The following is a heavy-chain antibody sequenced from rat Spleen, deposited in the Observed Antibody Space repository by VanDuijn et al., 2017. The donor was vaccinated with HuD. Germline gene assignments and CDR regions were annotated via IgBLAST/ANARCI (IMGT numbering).Heavy chain of an antibody. CDR3: ARRGYYDAYYELGFAY. CDR2: IAVTGGDT. J-gene: IGHJ3*01. V-gene: IGHV5-31*01. D-gene: IGHD1-12*03. Sequence: EVQLVESGGGLVQPGRSLKLSCVTSGFTFTNYWMTWIRQAPGKGLEWVTSIAVTGGDTYYPDSVKGRFTISRDNAKSTLYLQMNSLRSEDTATYYCARRGYYDAYYELGFAYWGQGTLVTVSS. CDR1: GFTFTNYW.